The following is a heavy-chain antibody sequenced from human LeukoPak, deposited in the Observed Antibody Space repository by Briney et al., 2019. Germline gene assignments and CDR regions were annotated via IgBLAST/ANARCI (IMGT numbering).Heavy chain of an antibody. J-gene: IGHJ4*02. V-gene: IGHV3-7*01. Sequence: HSGGSLRLSCAASGFTCSSYWMSWVRQAPGKGLEWVANIKHDGSKKYYVDSVKGRFTISRDNAKNSLYLQMNSPRAEDTAGYYYSRDPECSGGSSYRPFDYWGQGTLVTVSS. CDR1: GFTCSSYW. D-gene: IGHD2-15*01. CDR2: IKHDGSKK. CDR3: SRDPECSGGSSYRPFDY.